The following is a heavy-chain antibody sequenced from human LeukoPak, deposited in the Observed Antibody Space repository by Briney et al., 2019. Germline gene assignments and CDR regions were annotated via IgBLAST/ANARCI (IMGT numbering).Heavy chain of an antibody. CDR2: ISYDGSNK. Sequence: PGESLRLSCAASGFTFSSYAMHWVRQAPGKGLEWVAVISYDGSNKYYADSVKGRFTISRDNSKNTLYLQMNSLRAEDTAVYYCARDRGTSCQYFQHWGQGTLVTVSP. CDR1: GFTFSSYA. CDR3: ARDRGTSCQYFQH. V-gene: IGHV3-30-3*01. J-gene: IGHJ1*01. D-gene: IGHD2-2*01.